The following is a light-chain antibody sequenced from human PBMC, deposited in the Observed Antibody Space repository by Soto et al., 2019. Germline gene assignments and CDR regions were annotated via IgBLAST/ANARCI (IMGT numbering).Light chain of an antibody. CDR3: QHYYSTPYT. CDR2: WAS. V-gene: IGKV4-1*01. CDR1: QSGLYSSKNRNY. J-gene: IGKJ2*01. Sequence: DIVMTQSPESLAVSLGERATINCKSSQSGLYSSKNRNYLAWYQQKPGQPPKLLIYWASTRESGVPDRFNGSGSGTDFTLTISSLQAEDVAVYYCQHYYSTPYTFGQGTNLEIK.